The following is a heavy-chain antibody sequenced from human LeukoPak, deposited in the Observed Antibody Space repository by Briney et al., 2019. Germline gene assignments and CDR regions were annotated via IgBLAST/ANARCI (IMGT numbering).Heavy chain of an antibody. V-gene: IGHV4-61*02. CDR3: ARGGSTLHSAGGHDIEFYYYYYMDV. D-gene: IGHD3-9*01. CDR1: GDSITSGSYY. CDR2: IFISGGT. Sequence: SETLSLTCTVSGDSITSGSYYWSWIRQPAGKGLEWIGRIFISGGTNYNPSLRGRVTMSLDTSKNQFSLKLYSVTAADTAVYYCARGGSTLHSAGGHDIEFYYYYYMDVWGKGTTVTISS. J-gene: IGHJ6*03.